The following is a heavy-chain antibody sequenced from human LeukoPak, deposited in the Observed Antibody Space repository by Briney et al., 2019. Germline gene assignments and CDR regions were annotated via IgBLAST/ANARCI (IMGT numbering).Heavy chain of an antibody. CDR2: IYYSGTT. CDR3: ARFGPPNCSGGSCLFDY. Sequence: SQTLSLTCTVSGGSISSGGYSWIWIRQHPGKGLEWIGYIYYSGTTYYNPSLRGRVTISIYTSKNHLSLGLSYVTAGDTAVYYCARFGPPNCSGGSCLFDYWGQGTLVTVSS. V-gene: IGHV4-31*03. J-gene: IGHJ4*02. CDR1: GGSISSGGYS. D-gene: IGHD2-15*01.